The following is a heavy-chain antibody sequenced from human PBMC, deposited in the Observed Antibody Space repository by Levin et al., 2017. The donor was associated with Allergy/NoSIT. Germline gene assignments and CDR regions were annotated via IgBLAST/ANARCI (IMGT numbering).Heavy chain of an antibody. J-gene: IGHJ2*01. V-gene: IGHV3-30-3*01. D-gene: IGHD3-22*01. Sequence: PGGSLRLSCAASGFTFSSYAMHWVRQAPGKGLEWVAVISNDGSNKYYADSVKGRFTVSSDNSKNKLYLQMNSLRADDTAVYHCARDPYYYDRNGDSRLGDNGYFDRWGRGTLVTVAS. CDR1: GFTFSSYA. CDR3: ARDPYYYDRNGDSRLGDNGYFDR. CDR2: ISNDGSNK.